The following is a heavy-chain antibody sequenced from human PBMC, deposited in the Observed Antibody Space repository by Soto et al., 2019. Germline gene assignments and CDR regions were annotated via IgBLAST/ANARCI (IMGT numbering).Heavy chain of an antibody. Sequence: QVQLVQSGAEVKKPGSSVKVSCKASGGTFSNYPISWVRQAPGQGLEWMGGIIPIFGTVNYAQKFQGRVTITADESTSTAYMELSSLRSEDTAVYYCVRGNHRLSQLWYFDLWGRGTLVTVSS. CDR3: VRGNHRLSQLWYFDL. CDR2: IIPIFGTV. V-gene: IGHV1-69*12. J-gene: IGHJ2*01. CDR1: GGTFSNYP.